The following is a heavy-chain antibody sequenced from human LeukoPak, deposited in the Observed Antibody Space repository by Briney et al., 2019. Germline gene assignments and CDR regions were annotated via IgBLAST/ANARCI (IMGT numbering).Heavy chain of an antibody. CDR1: GGSISSYY. CDR3: ARDGSGSYYSPFDY. J-gene: IGHJ4*02. CDR2: IYYSGST. V-gene: IGHV4-59*01. Sequence: PSETLSLTCTVSGGSISSYYWSWIRQPPGKGLEWIGYIYYSGSTNYNPSLKGRVTISVDTSKNQFSLKLSSVTAADTAVYYCARDGSGSYYSPFDYWGQGTLVTVSS. D-gene: IGHD1-26*01.